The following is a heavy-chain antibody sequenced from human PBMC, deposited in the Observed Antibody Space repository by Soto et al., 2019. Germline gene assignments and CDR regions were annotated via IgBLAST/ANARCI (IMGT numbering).Heavy chain of an antibody. Sequence: GGSQRLSCAASEFTFSGYSRNWVRQAPGKGLEWVSYISSSSSTIYYADSVKGRFTISRDNAKNSLYLQMNSLRDEDTAVYYFARPEYSSSFYGRAVWAQGTTVTVSS. J-gene: IGHJ6*02. D-gene: IGHD6-6*01. CDR3: ARPEYSSSFYGRAV. CDR1: EFTFSGYS. CDR2: ISSSSSTI. V-gene: IGHV3-48*02.